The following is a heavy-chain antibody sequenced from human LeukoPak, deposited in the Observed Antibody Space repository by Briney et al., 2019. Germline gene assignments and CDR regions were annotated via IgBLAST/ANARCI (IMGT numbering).Heavy chain of an antibody. CDR2: ISGSGGST. J-gene: IGHJ3*02. CDR1: GFTFSSYA. Sequence: QAGGSLRLSCAASGFTFSSYAMSWVRQAPGKGLEWVSAISGSGGSTYYADSVKGRFTISRDNSKNTLYLQMNSLRAEDTAVHYCAKTLRGYSYGGFDAFDIWGQGTMVTVSS. D-gene: IGHD5-18*01. CDR3: AKTLRGYSYGGFDAFDI. V-gene: IGHV3-23*01.